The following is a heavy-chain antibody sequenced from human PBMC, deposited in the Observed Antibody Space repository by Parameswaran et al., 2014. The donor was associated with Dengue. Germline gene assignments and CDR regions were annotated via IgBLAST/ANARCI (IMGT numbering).Heavy chain of an antibody. V-gene: IGHV3-23*01. CDR3: AKTPSFTGSGSYWEPGGHDF. D-gene: IGHD3-10*01. Sequence: VRQAPGKGLEWVSDISGSGTSTHYADAVKGRFTISRDISKNTLYLQMNSLRVEDSAVYFCAKTPSFTGSGSYWEPGGHDFWGRGTLVTVSS. CDR2: ISGSGTST. J-gene: IGHJ4*02.